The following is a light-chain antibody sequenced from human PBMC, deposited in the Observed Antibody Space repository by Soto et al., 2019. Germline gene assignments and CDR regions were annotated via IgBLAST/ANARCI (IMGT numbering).Light chain of an antibody. CDR2: GAS. V-gene: IGKV3-15*01. CDR1: QSVDNN. Sequence: ETVMTQSPATLSVSPGESATLSCRASQSVDNNLAWYHQKPGRAPRLLIYGASTRASGIPGRFSGSGSGTEFTLTISSLQSEDFAVYDCQQYDHWPRTFGQGTKVEIK. CDR3: QQYDHWPRT. J-gene: IGKJ1*01.